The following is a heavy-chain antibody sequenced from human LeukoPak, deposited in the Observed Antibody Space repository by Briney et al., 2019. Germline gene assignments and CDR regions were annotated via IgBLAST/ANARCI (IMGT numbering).Heavy chain of an antibody. CDR2: ICYDGSNK. J-gene: IGHJ4*02. V-gene: IGHV3-33*07. Sequence: GESLRLSCAASGFSFSSNGMYWVRQAPGKGLEWVGGICYDGSNKYYADSVKGRFTFSRDNSKNTLYLQMNSLRAEDTAVYYCARGGTSSSGIDYWGQGTLVTVSS. CDR1: GFSFSSNG. D-gene: IGHD3-16*01. CDR3: ARGGTSSSGIDY.